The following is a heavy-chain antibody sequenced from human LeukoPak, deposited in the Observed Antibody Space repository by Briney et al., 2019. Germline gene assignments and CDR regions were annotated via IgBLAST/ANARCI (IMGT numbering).Heavy chain of an antibody. CDR1: GGSISSGGYY. CDR2: IYYSGST. D-gene: IGHD3/OR15-3a*01. CDR3: ARSFGRWNWFDP. Sequence: SETLSLTCTVSGGSISSGGYYWSWIRQHPGKGLEWIGYIYYSGSTYYNPSLKSRVTISVDTSKNQFSLKLSSVTAADTAVYYCARSFGRWNWFDPWGQGTLVTVSS. V-gene: IGHV4-31*03. J-gene: IGHJ5*02.